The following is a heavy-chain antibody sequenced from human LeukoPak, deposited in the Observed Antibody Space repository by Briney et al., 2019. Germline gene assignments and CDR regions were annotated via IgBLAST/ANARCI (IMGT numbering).Heavy chain of an antibody. CDR3: ARDLGPYSYFDY. CDR1: GFTVSSNY. V-gene: IGHV3-66*02. CDR2: IYSGGST. Sequence: GGSLRLSCAASGFTVSSNYMSWVRQAPRKGLEWVSVIYSGGSTYYADSVKGRFTISRDNSKNTLYLQMNSLRAEDTAVYYCARDLGPYSYFDYWGQGTLVTVSS. J-gene: IGHJ4*02. D-gene: IGHD3-16*01.